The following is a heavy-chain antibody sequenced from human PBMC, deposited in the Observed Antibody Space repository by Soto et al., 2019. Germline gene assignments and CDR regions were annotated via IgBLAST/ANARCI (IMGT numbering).Heavy chain of an antibody. D-gene: IGHD3-10*01. Sequence: QVQLQESGPGLVKPSQTLSRTCTVSGGSISSGDYYWRWIRQPPGKGMEWIGYIYYSGSTYYNPSLKSRVTISVDTSKNQFSLKLSSVTAADTAVYYCARVGGSGATTIDYWGQGTLVTVSS. CDR1: GGSISSGDYY. CDR2: IYYSGST. CDR3: ARVGGSGATTIDY. J-gene: IGHJ4*02. V-gene: IGHV4-30-4*01.